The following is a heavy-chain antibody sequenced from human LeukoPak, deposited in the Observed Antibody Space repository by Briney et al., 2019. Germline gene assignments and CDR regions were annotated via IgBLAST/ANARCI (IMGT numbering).Heavy chain of an antibody. J-gene: IGHJ3*02. V-gene: IGHV3-48*01. CDR2: ISSSSSTI. CDR1: GFTFSSYS. CDR3: ARDTPYYDILTGHARVFDI. Sequence: PGGSLRLSCAASGFTFSSYSMNWVRQAPGKGLEWVSYISSSSSTIYYADSVKGRFTISRDNAKNSLYLQMNSLRAEDTAVYYCARDTPYYDILTGHARVFDIWGQGTMVTVSS. D-gene: IGHD3-9*01.